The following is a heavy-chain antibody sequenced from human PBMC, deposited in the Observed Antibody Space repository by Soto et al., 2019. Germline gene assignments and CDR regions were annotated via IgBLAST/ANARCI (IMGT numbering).Heavy chain of an antibody. J-gene: IGHJ4*02. Sequence: QVQLQESGPGLVKPSQTLSLTCSVSGGSISSRDYHWNWIRQSPGKGLEWIGYIYNNGSTYYIPSLRCRVSISLDGSKNQFSLKLTSVTAADTAVYFCARFKLREFVYGYHVLNYFDSWGRGTLVTVSS. D-gene: IGHD5-18*01. V-gene: IGHV4-30-4*01. CDR2: IYNNGST. CDR1: GGSISSRDYH. CDR3: ARFKLREFVYGYHVLNYFDS.